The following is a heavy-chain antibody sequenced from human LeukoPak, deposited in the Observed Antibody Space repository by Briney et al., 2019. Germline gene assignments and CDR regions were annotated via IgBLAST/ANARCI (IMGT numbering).Heavy chain of an antibody. D-gene: IGHD4-17*01. V-gene: IGHV1-69*01. CDR3: ARDPVYSGLPTVTTAALDY. CDR2: IIPIFGTA. Sequence: SVKVSCKASGGTFSSYAISWVRQAPGQGLEWMGGIIPIFGTANYAQKFQGRVTITADESTSTAYMELSSLRSEDTDVYYCARDPVYSGLPTVTTAALDYWGQGTLVTVSS. J-gene: IGHJ4*02. CDR1: GGTFSSYA.